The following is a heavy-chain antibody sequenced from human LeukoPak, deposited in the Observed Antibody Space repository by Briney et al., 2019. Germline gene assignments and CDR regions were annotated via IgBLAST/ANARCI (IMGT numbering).Heavy chain of an antibody. D-gene: IGHD3-22*01. Sequence: GGSLRLSCAASGFTFSSYWMSWVGQAPGKGLEWVANIKQDGSEKYYVDSVKGRFTISRDNAKNSLYLEMNSLRAEDTAVYYCVRERTNYYDSSGYYWGQGTLVTVSS. J-gene: IGHJ4*02. CDR3: VRERTNYYDSSGYY. V-gene: IGHV3-7*05. CDR1: GFTFSSYW. CDR2: IKQDGSEK.